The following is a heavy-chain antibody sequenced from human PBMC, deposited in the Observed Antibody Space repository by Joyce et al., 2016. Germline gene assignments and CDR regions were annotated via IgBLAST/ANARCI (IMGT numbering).Heavy chain of an antibody. J-gene: IGHJ5*02. V-gene: IGHV3-30*04. CDR1: GFSFSQFS. Sequence: QVQLVESGGGVGQPGRSLTLSCAASGFSFSQFSMVWIRQAPGKGLGWSAFISPDGRNKNYADTAKGRFIISRDNSKNTLNRQMTGLRSDDTGVYYWAGGTTVTRMGNWFDPWGQGTLVTVSS. CDR2: ISPDGRNK. D-gene: IGHD4-17*01. CDR3: AGGTTVTRMGNWFDP.